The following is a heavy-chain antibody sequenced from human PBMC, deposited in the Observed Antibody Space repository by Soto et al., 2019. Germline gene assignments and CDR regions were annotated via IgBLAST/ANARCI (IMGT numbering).Heavy chain of an antibody. J-gene: IGHJ3*02. CDR2: IIPIFGTA. CDR1: GGTFSSYA. Sequence: ASVKVSCKASGGTFSSYAISWVRQAPGQGLEWMGGIIPIFGTANYAQKFQGRVTITADESTSTAYMELSSLRSEDTAVYYCARDHSYVGTMVRGVIVFDIWGQGTMVTVSS. CDR3: ARDHSYVGTMVRGVIVFDI. D-gene: IGHD3-10*01. V-gene: IGHV1-69*13.